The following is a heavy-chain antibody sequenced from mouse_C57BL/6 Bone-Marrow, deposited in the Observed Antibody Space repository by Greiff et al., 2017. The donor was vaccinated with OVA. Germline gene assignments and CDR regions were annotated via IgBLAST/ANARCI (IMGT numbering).Heavy chain of an antibody. J-gene: IGHJ2*01. CDR1: GFTFSSYA. Sequence: DVKLVESGGGLVKPGGSLKLSCAASGFTFSSYAMSWVRQTPEKRLEWVATISDGGSYTYYPDNVKGRFTISRDNAKNNLYLQMSHLKSEDTAMYYCAREGPLPNFDYWGQGTTLTVSS. V-gene: IGHV5-4*01. CDR3: AREGPLPNFDY. CDR2: ISDGGSYT. D-gene: IGHD2-1*01.